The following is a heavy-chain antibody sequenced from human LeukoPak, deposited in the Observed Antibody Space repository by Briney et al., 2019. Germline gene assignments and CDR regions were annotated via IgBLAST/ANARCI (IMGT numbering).Heavy chain of an antibody. CDR3: ARLTYTSGWSFSDD. CDR1: GYSFANYW. CDR2: IHPGDSDA. J-gene: IGHJ4*02. V-gene: IGHV5-51*01. D-gene: IGHD6-19*01. Sequence: GESLIISCKASGYSFANYWIAWARQMPGKGLEWMGMIHPGDSDARYSPSFEGQVTISADKSISTAYLQCGSLKASDTAMYYCARLTYTSGWSFSDDWGQGTLVTVSS.